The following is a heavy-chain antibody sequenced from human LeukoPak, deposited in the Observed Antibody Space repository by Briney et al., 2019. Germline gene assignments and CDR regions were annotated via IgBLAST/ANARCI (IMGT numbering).Heavy chain of an antibody. CDR2: IYYSGST. D-gene: IGHD4-23*01. CDR3: ARDYLGGIPDAFDI. V-gene: IGHV4-39*07. J-gene: IGHJ3*02. Sequence: SEPLSLPCTVSGDSISSSSYYWGWIRQPPGKELEWIGSIYYSGSTYYNPSLNRRVTISVDTSKNQFSLKLSSVTAADTAVYYCARDYLGGIPDAFDIWGQGTMVTVSS. CDR1: GDSISSSSYY.